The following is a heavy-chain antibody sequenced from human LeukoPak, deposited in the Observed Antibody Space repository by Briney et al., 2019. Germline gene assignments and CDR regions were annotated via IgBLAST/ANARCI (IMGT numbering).Heavy chain of an antibody. CDR2: ISGSGGST. Sequence: GGSLRLSCAASGFTFDDYGMSWVRQAPGKGLEWVSAISGSGGSTYYADSVKGRFTISRDNSKNTLYLQMNSLRAEDTAVYYCAKDMGYDFWSGYYLDYWGQGTLVTVSS. CDR1: GFTFDDYG. D-gene: IGHD3-3*01. V-gene: IGHV3-23*01. J-gene: IGHJ4*02. CDR3: AKDMGYDFWSGYYLDY.